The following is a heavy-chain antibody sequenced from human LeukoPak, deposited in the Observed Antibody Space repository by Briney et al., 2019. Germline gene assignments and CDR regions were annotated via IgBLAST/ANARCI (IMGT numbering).Heavy chain of an antibody. Sequence: SETLSLTCTVSGGSISSYYWSWIRQPPGKGLEWIGEINHSGSTNYNPSLKSRVTISVDTSKNQFSLKLSSVTAADTAVYYCARKAAAGTFQFDYWGQGTLVTVSS. D-gene: IGHD6-13*01. J-gene: IGHJ4*02. CDR3: ARKAAAGTFQFDY. CDR1: GGSISSYY. V-gene: IGHV4-34*01. CDR2: INHSGST.